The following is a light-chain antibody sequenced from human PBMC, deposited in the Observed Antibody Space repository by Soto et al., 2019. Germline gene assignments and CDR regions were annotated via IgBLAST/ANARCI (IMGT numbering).Light chain of an antibody. Sequence: QSVLTQPRSVSGSPGQSVTISCTGTSSDVGDSDYVSWYQQHPGKAPKLTIFDVSKRPSGVPVRFSGSKSGNTASLTISGLQAEDEADYYCCSYAGSYTYVFGSGTKLTVL. V-gene: IGLV2-11*01. J-gene: IGLJ1*01. CDR1: SSDVGDSDY. CDR3: CSYAGSYTYV. CDR2: DVS.